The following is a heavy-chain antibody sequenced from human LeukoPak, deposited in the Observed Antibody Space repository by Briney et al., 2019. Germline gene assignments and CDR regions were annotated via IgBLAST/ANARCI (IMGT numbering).Heavy chain of an antibody. D-gene: IGHD4-17*01. J-gene: IGHJ4*02. V-gene: IGHV3-30*19. CDR1: GFTFSSCG. CDR2: ISYDGRNK. Sequence: GGSLRLSCAASGFTFSSCGMHWVRQAPGKGLEWVAVISYDGRNKYYTDSVKGRITISRDNSKNTLYLQMNSLRAEDTAVYYCAKLTYGDYPFDYWGQGTLVTVSS. CDR3: AKLTYGDYPFDY.